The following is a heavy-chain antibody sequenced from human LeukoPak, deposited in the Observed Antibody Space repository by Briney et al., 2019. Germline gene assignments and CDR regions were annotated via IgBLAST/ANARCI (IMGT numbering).Heavy chain of an antibody. Sequence: PSETLSLTCIVSGGSINNYYWNWIRQPPGKGLEWIGYVFYSGNTNYNPSLKSRVTISVDASKSQLSLKLSSVTAADTAVYYCARARDDYINNWFDPWGQGTLVSVSS. J-gene: IGHJ5*02. CDR3: ARARDDYINNWFDP. CDR1: GGSINNYY. D-gene: IGHD5-24*01. V-gene: IGHV4-59*01. CDR2: VFYSGNT.